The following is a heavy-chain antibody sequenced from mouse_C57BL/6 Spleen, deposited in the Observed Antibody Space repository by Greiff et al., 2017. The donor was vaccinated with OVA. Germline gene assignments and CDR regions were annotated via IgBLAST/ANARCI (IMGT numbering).Heavy chain of an antibody. CDR3: ARDLGSLYAMDY. CDR2: ISDGGSYT. V-gene: IGHV5-4*01. Sequence: EVKLVESGGGLVKPGGSLKLSCAASGFTFSSYAMSWVRQTPEKRLEWVATISDGGSYTYYPDNVKGRFTISRDNAKNNLYLQMSHLKSEDTAMYYCARDLGSLYAMDYWGQGTSVTVSS. D-gene: IGHD4-1*01. CDR1: GFTFSSYA. J-gene: IGHJ4*01.